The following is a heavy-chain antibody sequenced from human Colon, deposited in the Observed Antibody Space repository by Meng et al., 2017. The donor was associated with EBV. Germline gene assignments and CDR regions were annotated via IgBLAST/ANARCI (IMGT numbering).Heavy chain of an antibody. Sequence: QVQLVQFGLELRKPGLSVKVSCKASRYTFSTYTINWVRQAHGRGLEWMGWISTNTGTPTYTQGFTGRFVFSLDTSVSTAYLQISSLKAEDIAVYYCARGGNFDPWGQGTLVTVSS. CDR1: RYTFSTYT. CDR3: ARGGNFDP. V-gene: IGHV7-4-1*02. D-gene: IGHD2/OR15-2a*01. J-gene: IGHJ5*02. CDR2: ISTNTGTP.